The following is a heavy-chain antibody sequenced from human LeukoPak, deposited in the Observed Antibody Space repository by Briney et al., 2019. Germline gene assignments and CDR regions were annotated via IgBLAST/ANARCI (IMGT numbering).Heavy chain of an antibody. CDR1: GFTFSSYA. J-gene: IGHJ5*02. V-gene: IGHV3-23*01. CDR2: ISGSGGST. D-gene: IGHD3-22*01. CDR3: AKSSYYYDSSGYYHQSFPGWFDP. Sequence: GGSLRLSCAASGFTFSSYAMSWVRQAPGKGLEWVSAISGSGGSTYYADSVKGRFTISRDNSKNTLYLQMNSLRAEDTAVYYCAKSSYYYDSSGYYHQSFPGWFDPWGQGTLVTVSS.